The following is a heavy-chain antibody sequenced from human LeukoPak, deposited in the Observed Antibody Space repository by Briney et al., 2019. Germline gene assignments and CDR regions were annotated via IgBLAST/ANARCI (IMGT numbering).Heavy chain of an antibody. J-gene: IGHJ6*04. CDR3: AELGITMIGGV. Sequence: GGSLRLSCAASGFTLSNYAMNWVRQAPGKGLEWVSYISSSGSTIYYADSVKGRFAISRDNAKNSLYLQMNSLRAEDTAVYYCAELGITMIGGVWGKGTTVTISS. CDR2: ISSSGSTI. D-gene: IGHD3-10*02. CDR1: GFTLSNYA. V-gene: IGHV3-48*03.